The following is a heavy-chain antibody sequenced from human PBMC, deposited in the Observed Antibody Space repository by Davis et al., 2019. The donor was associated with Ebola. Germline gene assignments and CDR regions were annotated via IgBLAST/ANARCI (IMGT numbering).Heavy chain of an antibody. V-gene: IGHV3-23*01. CDR1: GFTFRNYA. CDR2: IIENGVDT. CDR3: AKPTWQDFDGFDV. J-gene: IGHJ3*01. Sequence: PGGSLRLSCAASGFTFRNYAMSWVRQAPGKGLEWVSGIIENGVDTFYADSVKGRFTISRDNSKNTVYLHMSSLRAEDTAVYYCAKPTWQDFDGFDVWGQGTMVTVSS. D-gene: IGHD3-16*01.